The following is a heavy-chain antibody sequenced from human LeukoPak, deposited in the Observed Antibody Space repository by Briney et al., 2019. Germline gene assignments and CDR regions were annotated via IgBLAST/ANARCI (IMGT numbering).Heavy chain of an antibody. J-gene: IGHJ4*02. Sequence: ASVKVSCKASGYTFTGYYMHWVRQAPGQGLEWMGWINPNSGGTNYAQKFQGRVTMTRDTSTSTVYMELSSLRSEDTAVYYCARLSSWRGLDYWGQGTLVTVSS. D-gene: IGHD2-15*01. CDR1: GYTFTGYY. V-gene: IGHV1-2*02. CDR2: INPNSGGT. CDR3: ARLSSWRGLDY.